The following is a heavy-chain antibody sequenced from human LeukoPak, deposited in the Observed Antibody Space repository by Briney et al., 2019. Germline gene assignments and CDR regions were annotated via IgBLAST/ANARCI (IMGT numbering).Heavy chain of an antibody. D-gene: IGHD4-17*01. CDR3: ARAVYGDYGRSSYYYYMDV. CDR2: IYHSGST. CDR1: GGSISSSNW. V-gene: IGHV4-4*02. J-gene: IGHJ6*03. Sequence: SETLSLTCAVSGGSISSSNWWSWVRPPPGKGLEWIGEIYHSGSTNYNPSLKSRVTISVDTSKNQFSLKLSSVTAADTAVYYCARAVYGDYGRSSYYYYMDVWGKGTTVTVSS.